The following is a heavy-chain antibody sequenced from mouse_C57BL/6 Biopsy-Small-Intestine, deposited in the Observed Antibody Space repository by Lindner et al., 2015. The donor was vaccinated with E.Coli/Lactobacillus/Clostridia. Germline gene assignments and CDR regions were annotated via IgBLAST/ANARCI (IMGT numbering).Heavy chain of an antibody. D-gene: IGHD1-1*01. J-gene: IGHJ1*01. V-gene: IGHV1S12*01. CDR1: GYSLSNYY. CDR2: INPSGGSA. Sequence: SVKVSCKASGYSLSNYYIHWVRQAPGQGPEWMGQINPSGGSATYAQKFLGRVTMTRDTSTNTVYMELSRLRSEDTAVYYCARHFGMVKDYYYFYALDAWGQGTTVTVSS. CDR3: ARHFGMVKDYYYFYALDA.